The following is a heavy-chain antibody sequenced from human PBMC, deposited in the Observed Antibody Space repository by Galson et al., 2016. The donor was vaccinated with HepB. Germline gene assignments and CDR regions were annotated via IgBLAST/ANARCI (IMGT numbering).Heavy chain of an antibody. J-gene: IGHJ4*02. CDR2: IYYSGST. CDR3: ASAATKFYCEIAN. Sequence: TLSLTCTVSGGSISSYGYYWTWIRQHPGKGLEWIGYIYYSGSTYYNPSPKSRITISVDTSKNQFSLKLSSVTAADTAVYYCASAATKFYCEIANWGQGTLVTVSS. CDR1: GGSISSYGYY. V-gene: IGHV4-31*03. D-gene: IGHD2-8*02.